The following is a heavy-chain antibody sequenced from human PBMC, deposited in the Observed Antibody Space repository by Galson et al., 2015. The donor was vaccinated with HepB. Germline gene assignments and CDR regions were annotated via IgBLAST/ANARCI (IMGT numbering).Heavy chain of an antibody. J-gene: IGHJ4*02. CDR1: GFTFSSYA. V-gene: IGHV3-30-3*01. Sequence: SLRLSCAASGFTFSSYAMHWVRQAPGKGLEWVAVISYDGSNKYYADSVKGRFTISRDNSKNTLYLQMNSLRAEDTAVYYCAREDEEWLDQQGGYSDYWGQGTLVTVSS. D-gene: IGHD6-19*01. CDR2: ISYDGSNK. CDR3: AREDEEWLDQQGGYSDY.